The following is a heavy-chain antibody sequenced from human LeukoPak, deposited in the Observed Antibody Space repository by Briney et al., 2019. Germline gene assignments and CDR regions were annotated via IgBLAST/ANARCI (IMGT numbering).Heavy chain of an antibody. J-gene: IGHJ4*02. D-gene: IGHD6-6*01. V-gene: IGHV4-34*01. Sequence: SETLSLTCAVYGGSFSGYYWSWIRQPPGKGLEWIGEINHSGSTNYNPSLKSRVTISVDTSKNQFSLKLSSVTAADTAVYYCARGGQYSSSPVFDYWGQGTLVTVSS. CDR3: ARGGQYSSSPVFDY. CDR2: INHSGST. CDR1: GGSFSGYY.